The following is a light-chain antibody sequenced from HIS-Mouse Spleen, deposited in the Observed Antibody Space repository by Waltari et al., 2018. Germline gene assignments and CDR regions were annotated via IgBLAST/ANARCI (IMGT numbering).Light chain of an antibody. CDR3: SSYTSSSTF. CDR1: RSDVGCYNY. J-gene: IGLJ1*01. Sequence: QSALTQPASVSGSPGQSTTIPCTGTRSDVGCYNYVSWYQQQPGKAPKLMIYEVSNRPSGVSNRFSGSKSGNTASLTIAGLQAEDEADYYCSSYTSSSTFFGTGTKVTVL. CDR2: EVS. V-gene: IGLV2-14*01.